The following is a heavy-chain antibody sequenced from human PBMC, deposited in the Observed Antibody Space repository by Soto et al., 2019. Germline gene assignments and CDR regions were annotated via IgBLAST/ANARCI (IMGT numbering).Heavy chain of an antibody. V-gene: IGHV4-59*01. Sequence: SETLSLTCTVSGGSISSYYWSWIRQPPGKGLEWIGYIYYSGSTNYNPSLKSRVTISLDTSKNQFSLKLSSVTAADTAVYYCARDLAAAGTPLFDFWGQGTLVTVSS. CDR1: GGSISSYY. CDR3: ARDLAAAGTPLFDF. J-gene: IGHJ4*02. D-gene: IGHD6-13*01. CDR2: IYYSGST.